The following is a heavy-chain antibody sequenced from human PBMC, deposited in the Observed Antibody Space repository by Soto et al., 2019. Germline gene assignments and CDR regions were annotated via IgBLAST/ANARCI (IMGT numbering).Heavy chain of an antibody. V-gene: IGHV4-38-2*01. J-gene: IGHJ6*02. CDR3: AVVSDYYYYYGMDV. CDR1: GYSISSGYY. Sequence: SETLSLTCAVSGYSISSGYYWGWIRQPPGKGLEWIGSIYHSGSTYYNPSLKSRVTISVDTSKNQFSLKLSSVTAADTAVYCCAVVSDYYYYYGMDVWGQGTTVTVSS. CDR2: IYHSGST. D-gene: IGHD2-2*01.